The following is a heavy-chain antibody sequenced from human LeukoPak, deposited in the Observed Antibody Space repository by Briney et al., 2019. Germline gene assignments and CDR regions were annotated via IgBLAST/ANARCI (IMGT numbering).Heavy chain of an antibody. J-gene: IGHJ4*02. Sequence: GGSLRHSHAASGFTLNSYAISWVRPAPGTGGEWVSAIFDSGAGTYYADSVRGRFTLSRDNSKNTLYLQMNSLRAEDRAVYYCAKEKLGYCSGSSCYSAYYFDYWGQGTLVTVSS. CDR2: IFDSGAGT. D-gene: IGHD2-2*01. V-gene: IGHV3-23*01. CDR1: GFTLNSYA. CDR3: AKEKLGYCSGSSCYSAYYFDY.